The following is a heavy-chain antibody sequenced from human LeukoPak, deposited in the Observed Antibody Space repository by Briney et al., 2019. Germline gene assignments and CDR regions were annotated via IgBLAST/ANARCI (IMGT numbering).Heavy chain of an antibody. V-gene: IGHV4-39*07. Sequence: PSETLSLTCTVSGGSISSSFYYWGWIRQPPGKGLEWIGSIYHSGSTYYNPSLKSRVTISVDTSRNQFSLKLSSVTAADTAVYYCARGHRRYDYPPSYWGQGTLVTVSS. D-gene: IGHD3-16*01. CDR3: ARGHRRYDYPPSY. CDR2: IYHSGST. J-gene: IGHJ4*02. CDR1: GGSISSSFYY.